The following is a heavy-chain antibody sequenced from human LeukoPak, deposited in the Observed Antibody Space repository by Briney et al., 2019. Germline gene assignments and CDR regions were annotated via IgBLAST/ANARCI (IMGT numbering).Heavy chain of an antibody. J-gene: IGHJ4*02. D-gene: IGHD3-10*01. CDR1: GYTFTSYG. Sequence: ASVKVSCKASGYTFTSYGISWMRQAHGQGLEWMGWISAYNGNTNYAQKLQGRVTMTTDTSTSTAYLELRSLRSDDTAVYYCARDPKLLWFGELHSTVISDYWGQGTLVTVSS. V-gene: IGHV1-18*01. CDR3: ARDPKLLWFGELHSTVISDY. CDR2: ISAYNGNT.